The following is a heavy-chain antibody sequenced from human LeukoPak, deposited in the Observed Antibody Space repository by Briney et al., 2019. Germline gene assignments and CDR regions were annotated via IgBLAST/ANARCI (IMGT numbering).Heavy chain of an antibody. V-gene: IGHV4-39*01. CDR2: IYYSGST. D-gene: IGHD4-23*01. J-gene: IGHJ4*02. CDR3: ARQTLTPYYFDY. CDR1: GGSISSSSFY. Sequence: SETLSLTCTVSGGSISSSSFYWGWIRQPPGKGLEWIGSIYYSGSTYYNPSLKSRVTIPVDTSKNQFSLKLSSVTAADPAVYYCARQTLTPYYFDYWGQGTLVTVSS.